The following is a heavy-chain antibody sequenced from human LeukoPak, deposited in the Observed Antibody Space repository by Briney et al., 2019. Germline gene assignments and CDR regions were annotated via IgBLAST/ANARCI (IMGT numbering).Heavy chain of an antibody. V-gene: IGHV3-30*18. CDR3: AKDRVDYGDLLYYFDY. Sequence: GGSLRLSCAASGFTFSSYGMHWVRQAPGKGLEWVAVISYDGSNKYYADSVKGRFTISRDNSKNTLYLQMNSLRAEDTAVYYCAKDRVDYGDLLYYFDYWGQGTLVTVSS. CDR2: ISYDGSNK. J-gene: IGHJ4*02. CDR1: GFTFSSYG. D-gene: IGHD4-17*01.